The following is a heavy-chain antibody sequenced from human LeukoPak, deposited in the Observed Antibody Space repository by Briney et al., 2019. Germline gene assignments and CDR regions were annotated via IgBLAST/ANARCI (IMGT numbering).Heavy chain of an antibody. CDR2: ISASSKTI. Sequence: GGSLRLSCAASGFTFSTYGMNWVRQAPGKGLEWISYISASSKTIHYADSVTGRFTISRDNAQNSLFLQMNSLRAEDTDVYYCARYGGYCSSTSCCGREDAFDIWGQGTMVTVSS. CDR1: GFTFSTYG. J-gene: IGHJ3*02. CDR3: ARYGGYCSSTSCCGREDAFDI. V-gene: IGHV3-48*01. D-gene: IGHD2-2*01.